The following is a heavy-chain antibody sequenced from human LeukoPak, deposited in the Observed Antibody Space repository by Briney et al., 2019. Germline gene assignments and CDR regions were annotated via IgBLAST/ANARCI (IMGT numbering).Heavy chain of an antibody. CDR3: AKGTRISPHYNWFDP. J-gene: IGHJ5*02. Sequence: PGGSLRLSCAASGFTFSSYAMSWVRQAPGKGLEWVSAISGSGGSTYYADSVKGRFTISRDNSKNTLYLQMNSLRAEDTAVYYCAKGTRISPHYNWFDPWGQGTLVTVSS. D-gene: IGHD2-15*01. CDR1: GFTFSSYA. V-gene: IGHV3-23*01. CDR2: ISGSGGST.